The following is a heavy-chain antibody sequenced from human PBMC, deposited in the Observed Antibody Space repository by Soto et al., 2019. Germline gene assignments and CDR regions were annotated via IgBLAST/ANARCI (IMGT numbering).Heavy chain of an antibody. D-gene: IGHD2-21*02. CDR2: ISSSGSTI. J-gene: IGHJ3*02. CDR1: GFAFSSYE. CDR3: AREFIGGDFVDHAFDI. V-gene: IGHV3-48*03. Sequence: SGGSLRLSCAASGFAFSSYEMNWVRQAPGKGLEWVSHISSSGSTIYYADSVKGRFTISRDNAKNSLCMQMNSLRAEDTAVYYCAREFIGGDFVDHAFDIWGQGTMVNISS.